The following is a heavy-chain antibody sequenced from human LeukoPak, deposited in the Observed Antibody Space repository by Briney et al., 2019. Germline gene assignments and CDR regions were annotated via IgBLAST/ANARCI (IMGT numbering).Heavy chain of an antibody. D-gene: IGHD2-21*01. CDR2: ISGSGGST. V-gene: IGHV3-23*01. CDR3: AKFLPTHVVVANYYFDY. J-gene: IGHJ4*02. CDR1: GFTFSSYA. Sequence: GGSLRLSCAASGFTFSSYAMSWVRQAPGKGLEWGPAISGSGGSTYYADSVKGRFTISRDNSKNTLYLQMNNLRAEDTAVYYCAKFLPTHVVVANYYFDYWGQGTLVTVSS.